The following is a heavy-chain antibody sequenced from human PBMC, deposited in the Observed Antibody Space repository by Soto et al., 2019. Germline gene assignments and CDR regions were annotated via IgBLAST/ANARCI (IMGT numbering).Heavy chain of an antibody. CDR3: ARGRGDTAMAWYY. Sequence: QVQLQESGPGLVKPSETLSLTCTVSGGSISSYYWSWIRQSPGKGLEWIGYIYYSGSTKYNPSLKSRVTISVETSKNQFSLKVSSVTAADTAVYYCARGRGDTAMAWYYWGQGTLVTVSS. CDR1: GGSISSYY. CDR2: IYYSGST. J-gene: IGHJ4*02. V-gene: IGHV4-59*01. D-gene: IGHD5-18*01.